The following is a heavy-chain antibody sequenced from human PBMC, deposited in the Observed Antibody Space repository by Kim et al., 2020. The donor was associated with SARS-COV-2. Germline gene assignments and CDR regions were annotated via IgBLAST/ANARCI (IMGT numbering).Heavy chain of an antibody. J-gene: IGHJ4*02. D-gene: IGHD1-26*01. Sequence: SQTLSLTCAISGYSVSRNVVTWNWVRQSPSRGLEWLGRTYERSKWFSDYAVSVKSRIIINADPSQNQFSLVLKSVTPEDTAIYYCVRQSYSGSLGVYYFDFWGQGSLVTVSS. CDR2: TYERSKWFS. CDR1: GYSVSRNVVT. V-gene: IGHV6-1*01. CDR3: VRQSYSGSLGVYYFDF.